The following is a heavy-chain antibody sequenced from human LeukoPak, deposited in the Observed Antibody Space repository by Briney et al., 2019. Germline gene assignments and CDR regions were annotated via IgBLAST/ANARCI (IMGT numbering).Heavy chain of an antibody. CDR2: IYHSGST. CDR1: GGSISSGGYS. V-gene: IGHV4-30-2*01. J-gene: IGHJ6*02. Sequence: SETLPLTCAVSGGSISSGGYSWSWIRQPPGKGLEWIGYIYHSGSTYYNPSLKSRVTISVDRSKNQFSLKLSSVTAADTAVYYCARATVTDYYGMDVWGQGTTVTVSS. D-gene: IGHD4-17*01. CDR3: ARATVTDYYGMDV.